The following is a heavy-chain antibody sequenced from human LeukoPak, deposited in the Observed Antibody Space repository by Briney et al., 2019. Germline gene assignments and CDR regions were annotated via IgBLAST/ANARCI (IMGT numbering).Heavy chain of an antibody. D-gene: IGHD5-18*01. V-gene: IGHV5-51*01. J-gene: IGHJ4*02. CDR3: ARLRSSDGYSYGGHFDY. Sequence: RPGESLKISCKGSGYSFTSYWIGWVRQMPGKGLEWMGIIYPGDSDTRYSPSFQGQVTISADKSISTAYLQWSSLKASDTAMYYCARLRSSDGYSYGGHFDYWGQGTLVTVSS. CDR1: GYSFTSYW. CDR2: IYPGDSDT.